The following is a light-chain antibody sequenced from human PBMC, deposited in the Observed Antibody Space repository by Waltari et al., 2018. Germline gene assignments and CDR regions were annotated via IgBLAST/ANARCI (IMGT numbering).Light chain of an antibody. V-gene: IGLV1-40*01. Sequence: QSVLTQPPSVSGAPGPRVTISCTGSHSNIGAGYDVPWYQQLPGTAPKLLIFRNSHWPSGVPDRFSGSRSGTSASLAITGLQADDEAIYYCQSYDNTLSVVFGGGTKVTVL. CDR3: QSYDNTLSVV. CDR2: RNS. J-gene: IGLJ2*01. CDR1: HSNIGAGYD.